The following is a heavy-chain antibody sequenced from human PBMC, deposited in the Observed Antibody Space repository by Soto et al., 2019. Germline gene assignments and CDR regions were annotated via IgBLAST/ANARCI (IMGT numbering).Heavy chain of an antibody. CDR3: APHVYCSGGSCQYDAFPI. Sequence: EVQVLESGGGLVQPGGSLRLSCEASGITFSNYMMTWIRQAPGKGLEWVSTITAGGDGTYYADSVKGRFTMSRETSKNALYLQMNSLRAEDTAVYYCAPHVYCSGGSCQYDAFPIRGQGTMLTVSS. CDR1: GITFSNYM. D-gene: IGHD2-15*01. CDR2: ITAGGDGT. J-gene: IGHJ3*02. V-gene: IGHV3-23*01.